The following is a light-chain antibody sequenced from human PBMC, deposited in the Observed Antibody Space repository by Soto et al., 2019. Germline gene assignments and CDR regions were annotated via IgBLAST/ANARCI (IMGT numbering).Light chain of an antibody. CDR2: GAS. CDR1: QSVSSSY. CDR3: LQYGSSPPGT. Sequence: EIVLTQSPGTLSLSPGERATLSCRASQSVSSSYLAWYQQKPGQAPRLLIYGASSRATGIPDRFSGSGSGTDFTLTISRLEPEDVAVYYCLQYGSSPPGTFGQGTKVEIK. V-gene: IGKV3-20*01. J-gene: IGKJ1*01.